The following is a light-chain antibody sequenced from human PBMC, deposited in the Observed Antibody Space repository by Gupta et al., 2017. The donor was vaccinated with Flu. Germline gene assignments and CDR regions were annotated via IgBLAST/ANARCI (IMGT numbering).Light chain of an antibody. CDR2: DAS. CDR3: QQRSSGPQEIT. CDR1: QMVSSY. Sequence: RATLSCRASQMVSSYLAWYQQKPGRAPRLLIYDASNRATGIPARFSGSGSGTDFILTINGLEPEDSAVYYCQQRSSGPQEITFGRGTRLEIK. V-gene: IGKV3-11*01. J-gene: IGKJ5*01.